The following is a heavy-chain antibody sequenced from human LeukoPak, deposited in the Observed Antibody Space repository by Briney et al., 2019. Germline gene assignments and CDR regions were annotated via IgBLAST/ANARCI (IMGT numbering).Heavy chain of an antibody. CDR3: AHGGDY. V-gene: IGHV3-23*01. CDR1: GFIFSDYG. D-gene: IGHD3-16*01. J-gene: IGHJ4*02. Sequence: GGTLRLSCAASGFIFSDYGMTWVRQAPGKGLEWVAGISGGGANTYHADSVKGRFTISRDNSKNTLYLQMNSLRAEDTAVYYCAHGGDYWGQGTLVTVSS. CDR2: ISGGGANT.